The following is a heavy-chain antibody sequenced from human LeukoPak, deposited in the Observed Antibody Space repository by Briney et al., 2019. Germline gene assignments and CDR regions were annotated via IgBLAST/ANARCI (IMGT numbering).Heavy chain of an antibody. CDR1: GYTFTDYY. V-gene: IGHV1-2*02. J-gene: IGHJ4*02. CDR3: ARGPHWDPHFDY. Sequence: ASVKVSCKASGYTFTDYYIHWVRQAPGEGLEWMGWINPNRGVADYSQKFQDRVTMTRDTSISTAYMELSGLGPDDTAVYYCARGPHWDPHFDYWGQGTLVTVSS. CDR2: INPNRGVA. D-gene: IGHD7-27*01.